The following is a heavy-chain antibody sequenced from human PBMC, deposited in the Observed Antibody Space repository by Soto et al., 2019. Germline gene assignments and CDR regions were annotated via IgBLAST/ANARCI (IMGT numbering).Heavy chain of an antibody. J-gene: IGHJ3*02. CDR1: GGSISSSSYY. V-gene: IGHV4-39*01. D-gene: IGHD4-17*01. Sequence: PSETLSLTCTVSGGSISSSSYYWGWIRQPPGKGLEWIGSIYYSGSTYYNPSLKSRVTISVGTSKNQFSLKLSSVTAADTAVYYCARKIDYGDYVVWAFDIWGQGTMVTVSS. CDR2: IYYSGST. CDR3: ARKIDYGDYVVWAFDI.